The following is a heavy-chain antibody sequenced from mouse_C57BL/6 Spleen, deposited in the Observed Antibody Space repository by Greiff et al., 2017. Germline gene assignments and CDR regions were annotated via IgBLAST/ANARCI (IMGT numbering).Heavy chain of an antibody. Sequence: QVQLQQPGAELVKPGASVKVSCKASGYTFTSYWMHWVKQRPGQGLEWIGRIHPSDSATNYNQKCNGKATLTVDKSYSTAYMQLSSLTAEDAAVDYCANSSWGVGGNVSSAYWGQGTLVTVSS. CDR1: GYTFTSYW. V-gene: IGHV1-74*01. J-gene: IGHJ3*01. CDR3: ANSSWGVGGNVSSAY. CDR2: IHPSDSAT. D-gene: IGHD4-1*01.